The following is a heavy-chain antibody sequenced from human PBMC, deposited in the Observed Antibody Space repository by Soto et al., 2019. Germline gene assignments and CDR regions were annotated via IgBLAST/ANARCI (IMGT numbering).Heavy chain of an antibody. CDR1: GFTFSIYG. J-gene: IGHJ6*02. CDR3: AKGRGDYYYYAMDV. V-gene: IGHV3-48*02. CDR2: ISSSSRTI. Sequence: EVQLVESGGGWVQPGGSLRLSCAASGFTFSIYGMNWVRQAPGKGLEWISYISSSSRTIHYADSVKDRFTISRDDAKNSLYLQVNGLRDEDTAVYYCAKGRGDYYYYAMDVWGQGTTVTVSS.